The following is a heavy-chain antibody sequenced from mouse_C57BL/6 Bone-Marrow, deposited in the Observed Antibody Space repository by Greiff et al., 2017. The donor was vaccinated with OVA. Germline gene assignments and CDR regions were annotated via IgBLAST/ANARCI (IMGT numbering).Heavy chain of an antibody. CDR1: GYPFTSYW. V-gene: IGHV1-53*01. Sequence: QVQLKESGTELVKPGASVKLSCKASGYPFTSYWMHWVKQRPGQGLEWIGNINPSNGGTNYNEKFKSKATLTVDKSSSTAYMQLSSLTSADSAVYYCARMGNYYGSSYNYWGQGTTLTVSS. CDR3: ARMGNYYGSSYNY. D-gene: IGHD1-1*01. J-gene: IGHJ2*01. CDR2: INPSNGGT.